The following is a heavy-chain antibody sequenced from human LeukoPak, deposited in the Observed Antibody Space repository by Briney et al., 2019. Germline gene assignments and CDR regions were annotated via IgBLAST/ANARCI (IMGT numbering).Heavy chain of an antibody. Sequence: ASVKVSCKVSGYTLTELSMHWVRQAPGKGLEWMGGFDPEDGETIYAQKFQGRVTMTEDTSTDTAYMELSSPRSEDTAVYYCATDLYSSGWFDYWGQGTLVTVSS. J-gene: IGHJ5*01. CDR3: ATDLYSSGWFDY. CDR2: FDPEDGET. CDR1: GYTLTELS. V-gene: IGHV1-24*01. D-gene: IGHD6-19*01.